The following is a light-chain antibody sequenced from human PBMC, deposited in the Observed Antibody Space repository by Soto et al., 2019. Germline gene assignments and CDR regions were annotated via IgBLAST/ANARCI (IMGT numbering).Light chain of an antibody. CDR3: QQYNSYSGT. CDR2: DAS. V-gene: IGKV1-5*01. Sequence: DIPMTQSPSTLSASVGDRVTITCRASQSISSWLAWYQQKPGKAPKLLIYDASSLESGVPSSFSGSGSGTEFTLTISSLQPDDFATYYCQQYNSYSGTFGQGTKLEIK. J-gene: IGKJ2*01. CDR1: QSISSW.